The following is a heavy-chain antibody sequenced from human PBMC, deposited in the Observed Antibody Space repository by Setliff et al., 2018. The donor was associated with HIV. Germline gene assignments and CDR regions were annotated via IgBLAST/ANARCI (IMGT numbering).Heavy chain of an antibody. D-gene: IGHD4-17*01. CDR1: GYSISSGYY. CDR2: IYHSGST. CDR3: ARHYGGNLDAFDI. J-gene: IGHJ3*02. V-gene: IGHV4-38-2*01. Sequence: SETLSLTCAVSGYSISSGYYWGWIRQPPGKGLEWIGSIYHSGSTYYNPSLKSRVTISVDTSKNQFSLKLSSVTAADTAVFYCARHYGGNLDAFDIWGLGTMVTVSS.